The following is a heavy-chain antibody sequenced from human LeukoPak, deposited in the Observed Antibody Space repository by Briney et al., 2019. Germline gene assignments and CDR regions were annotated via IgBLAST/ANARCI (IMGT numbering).Heavy chain of an antibody. CDR1: GGTFSSYA. D-gene: IGHD5-18*01. Sequence: ASVKVSCKASGGTFSSYAISWVRQAPGQGLEWMGWISAYNGNTNYAQKLQGRVTMTTDTSTSTAYMELRSLRSDDTAVYYCAGFGVRGYSYGWEYWGQGTLVTVSS. CDR3: AGFGVRGYSYGWEY. J-gene: IGHJ4*02. CDR2: ISAYNGNT. V-gene: IGHV1-18*01.